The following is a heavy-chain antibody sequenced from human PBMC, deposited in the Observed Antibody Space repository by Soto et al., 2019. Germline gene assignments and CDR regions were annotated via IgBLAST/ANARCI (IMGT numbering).Heavy chain of an antibody. J-gene: IGHJ4*02. V-gene: IGHV4-4*02. D-gene: IGHD3-16*01. CDR2: IYHSGST. Sequence: PSETLSLTCAVSSGSISSRKWWTWVRQSPGKGLEWIGEIYHSGSTNYNPSLKSRVTISIDKSNNQFSLKLSSVTAADTAVYYCARRYGGNFDYWGQGTLVTVSS. CDR3: ARRYGGNFDY. CDR1: SGSISSRKW.